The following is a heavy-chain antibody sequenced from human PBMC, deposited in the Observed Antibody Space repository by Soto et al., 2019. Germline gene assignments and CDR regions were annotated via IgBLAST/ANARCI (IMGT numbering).Heavy chain of an antibody. Sequence: PGESLKISCTASGYSFSSNWIGWVRQMPGKGLEWMGIIYPGDSDTRYSPSFQGQVLISADKSMNTAYLQWSYLKASDTAMYYCARSAGNYPTDYWGQGTLVTVSS. J-gene: IGHJ4*02. CDR3: ARSAGNYPTDY. CDR2: IYPGDSDT. CDR1: GYSFSSNW. V-gene: IGHV5-51*01. D-gene: IGHD1-7*01.